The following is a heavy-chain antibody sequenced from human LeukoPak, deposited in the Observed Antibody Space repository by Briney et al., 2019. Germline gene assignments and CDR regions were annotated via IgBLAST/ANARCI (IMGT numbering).Heavy chain of an antibody. CDR1: GFTFSSYS. V-gene: IGHV3-21*01. Sequence: GGSLRLSCAASGFTFSSYSMNWVRQAPGKGLEWGSCISSSITYIYYADSVSGRFTVSRDNAQNSLYLQMNGMRAEDTAGYYGMSSGWAIIDYWGQGTLVTVSS. J-gene: IGHJ4*02. CDR3: MSSGWAIIDY. D-gene: IGHD5-12*01. CDR2: ISSSITYI.